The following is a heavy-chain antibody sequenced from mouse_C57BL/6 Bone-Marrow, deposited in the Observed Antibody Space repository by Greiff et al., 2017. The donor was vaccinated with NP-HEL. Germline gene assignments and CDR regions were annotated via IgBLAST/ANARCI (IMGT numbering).Heavy chain of an antibody. J-gene: IGHJ3*01. D-gene: IGHD2-4*01. V-gene: IGHV1-81*01. Sequence: LVESGAELARPGASVKLSCKASGYTFTSYGISWVKQRTGQGLEWIGEIYPRSGNTYYNEKFKGKATLTADKSSSTAYMELRSLTSEDSAVYFCARFYDYDGPFAYWGQGTLVTVSA. CDR1: GYTFTSYG. CDR3: ARFYDYDGPFAY. CDR2: IYPRSGNT.